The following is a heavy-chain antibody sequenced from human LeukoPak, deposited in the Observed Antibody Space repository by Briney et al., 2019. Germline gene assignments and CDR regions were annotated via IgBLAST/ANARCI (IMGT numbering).Heavy chain of an antibody. CDR1: GGTFSNYA. CDR3: ARDRAATGTWFDY. CDR2: IIPIFGTA. D-gene: IGHD6-13*01. Sequence: SVKVSCKASGGTFSNYAINWVRQAPGQGLEWMGGIIPIFGTANYAQKFQGRVTITADESTSTAYMDLSSLRSEDTAVYYCARDRAATGTWFDYWGQGTLVTVSS. V-gene: IGHV1-69*01. J-gene: IGHJ4*02.